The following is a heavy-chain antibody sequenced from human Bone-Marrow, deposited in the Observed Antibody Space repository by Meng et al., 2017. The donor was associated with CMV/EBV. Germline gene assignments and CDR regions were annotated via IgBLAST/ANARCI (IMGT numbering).Heavy chain of an antibody. J-gene: IGHJ3*02. V-gene: IGHV1-18*01. CDR2: ISDYNGNT. Sequence: ASAKVSCKASCYTFTSYGIIWVRQAPGQGLEWMGWISDYNGNTKYAQKPQGRVTMTTDTSTSTAYKELRRLRSEDTGVYYCARDRISGAVDCDAFDIWGQGTMVTVSS. CDR1: CYTFTSYG. D-gene: IGHD2-21*01. CDR3: ARDRISGAVDCDAFDI.